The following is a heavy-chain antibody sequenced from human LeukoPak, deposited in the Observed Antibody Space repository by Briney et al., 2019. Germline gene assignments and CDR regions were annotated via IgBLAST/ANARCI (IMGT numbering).Heavy chain of an antibody. Sequence: SETLSLTCTVSGGSISSYYWSWIRQPPGKGLEWIGYIYYSGSTNYNPSLKSRVTISVDTSKNQFSLKLSSVTAADTAVYYCARGEVAIVRAYFDYWGQGTLVTVSS. CDR3: ARGEVAIVRAYFDY. V-gene: IGHV4-59*01. CDR1: GGSISSYY. J-gene: IGHJ4*02. CDR2: IYYSGST. D-gene: IGHD1-26*01.